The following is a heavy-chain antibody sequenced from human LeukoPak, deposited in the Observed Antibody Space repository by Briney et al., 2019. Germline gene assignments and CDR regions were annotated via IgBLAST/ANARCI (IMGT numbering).Heavy chain of an antibody. J-gene: IGHJ4*02. D-gene: IGHD3-3*01. CDR1: GFTFSSYA. CDR2: ISGSGGST. CDR3: AKASLGFWSGYSYFDY. Sequence: GGSLRLSCAASGFTFSSYAMSWVRQAPGKGLEWVSAISGSGGSTYYADSVKGRFTISRDNSKNTLYLQMNSLRAEDTAVYYCAKASLGFWSGYSYFDYWGQGTLVTVSS. V-gene: IGHV3-23*01.